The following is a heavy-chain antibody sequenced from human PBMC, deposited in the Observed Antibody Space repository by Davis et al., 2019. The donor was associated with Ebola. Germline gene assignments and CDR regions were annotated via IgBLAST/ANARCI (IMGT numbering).Heavy chain of an antibody. CDR2: IYHSGST. Sequence: MPSETLSLTCAVSGGPISSSNWWSWVRQPPGKGLEWIGEIYHSGSTNYNPSLKSRVTISVDTSKNQFSLKLNSVTTADTAMYYCARLGGPATNFDTWGQGTLVTVPS. J-gene: IGHJ4*02. D-gene: IGHD3-16*01. CDR1: GGPISSSNW. CDR3: ARLGGPATNFDT. V-gene: IGHV4-4*02.